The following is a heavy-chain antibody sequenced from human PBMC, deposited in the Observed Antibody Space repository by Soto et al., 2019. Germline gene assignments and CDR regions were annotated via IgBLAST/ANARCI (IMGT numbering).Heavy chain of an antibody. J-gene: IGHJ3*02. CDR3: ARVERGTATTVVDAFDI. CDR2: MSHSGGT. V-gene: IGHV4-61*01. Sequence: SETLSLTCAVFGGSVNSGNYYWSWIRQPPGKGLEWIGEMSHSGGTHFNPSLKSRVTISVDTSKNQFSLKMSSVTAADTALYYCARVERGTATTVVDAFDIWGPGTRVTVPS. CDR1: GGSVNSGNYY. D-gene: IGHD1-1*01.